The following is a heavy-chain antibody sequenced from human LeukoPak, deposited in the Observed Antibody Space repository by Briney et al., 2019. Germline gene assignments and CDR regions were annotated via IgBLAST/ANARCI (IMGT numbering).Heavy chain of an antibody. Sequence: ASVKVSCKASGYTFTSYYMHWVRQAPGQGLEWMGIINPSGGSTSYAQKFQGRVTMTRDMSTSTVYMELSSLRSDDTAVYYCAREDIVVVVAATQRKDDAFDIWGQGTMVTVSS. J-gene: IGHJ3*02. CDR3: AREDIVVVVAATQRKDDAFDI. CDR2: INPSGGST. D-gene: IGHD2-15*01. V-gene: IGHV1-46*01. CDR1: GYTFTSYY.